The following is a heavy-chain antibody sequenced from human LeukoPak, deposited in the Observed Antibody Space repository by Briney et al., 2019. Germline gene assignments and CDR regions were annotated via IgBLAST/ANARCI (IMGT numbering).Heavy chain of an antibody. Sequence: SVKVSCKASGYTFTSYGISWVRQAPGQGLEWMGGIIPIFGTANYAQKFQGRVTITADESTSTAYMELSSLRSEDTAVYYCARDRDYYGSGSYFRSFDYWGQGTLVTVSS. CDR1: GYTFTSYG. CDR3: ARDRDYYGSGSYFRSFDY. V-gene: IGHV1-69*13. J-gene: IGHJ4*02. CDR2: IIPIFGTA. D-gene: IGHD3-10*01.